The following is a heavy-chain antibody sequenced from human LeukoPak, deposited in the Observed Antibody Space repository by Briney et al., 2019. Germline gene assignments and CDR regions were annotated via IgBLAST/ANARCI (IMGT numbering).Heavy chain of an antibody. CDR2: IYYSGST. Sequence: SETLSLTCPVAGGSIISSSYYWGWIRQPPGKGLEWIGSIYYSGSTYYNASLKSRVTISADTSKNQFSLKLSSVTATDAPLYHCARPCSGSNSWHGDAFHIWGQGTMVTVSS. CDR3: ARPCSGSNSWHGDAFHI. D-gene: IGHD6-13*01. CDR1: GGSIISSSYY. V-gene: IGHV4-39*01. J-gene: IGHJ3*02.